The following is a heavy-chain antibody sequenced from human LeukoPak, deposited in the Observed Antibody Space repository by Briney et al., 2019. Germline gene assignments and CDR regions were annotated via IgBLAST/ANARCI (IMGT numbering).Heavy chain of an antibody. CDR2: IYYSGST. CDR1: GGSISSSSYY. Sequence: SETLSLTCTVSGGSISSSSYYWGWIRQPPGKGLEWIGSIYYSGSTYYNPSLKSRVTISVDTSKNQFSLKLSSVTAADTAVYYCARSGRPYYDYGDYWGQGTLVTASS. CDR3: ARSGRPYYDYGDY. V-gene: IGHV4-39*07. J-gene: IGHJ4*02. D-gene: IGHD3-16*01.